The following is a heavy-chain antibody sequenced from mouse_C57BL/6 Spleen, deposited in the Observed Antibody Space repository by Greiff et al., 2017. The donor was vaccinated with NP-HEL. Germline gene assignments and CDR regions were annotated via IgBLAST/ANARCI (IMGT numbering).Heavy chain of an antibody. CDR1: GYTFTSYW. CDR3: ARKGSSGYGDYFDY. J-gene: IGHJ2*01. Sequence: QVHVKQPGAELVRPGSSVKLSCKASGYTFTSYWMHWVKQRPIQGLEWIGNIDPSDSETHYNQKFKDKATLTVDKSSSTAYMQLSSLTSEDSAVYYCARKGSSGYGDYFDYWGQGTTLTVSS. D-gene: IGHD3-2*02. V-gene: IGHV1-52*01. CDR2: IDPSDSET.